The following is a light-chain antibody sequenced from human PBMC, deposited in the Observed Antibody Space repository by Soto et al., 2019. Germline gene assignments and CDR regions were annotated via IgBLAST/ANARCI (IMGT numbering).Light chain of an antibody. V-gene: IGKV3-20*01. Sequence: IVLTQSPGTLSLSPGERATLSCWASQSVRNDYLAWYQQKPGQAPRLLIYGVSARATGIPDRFSGSGSGTDFTLTISRLEPEDFAVYYCQQYGTSSYTFGQGTKLGIK. J-gene: IGKJ2*01. CDR3: QQYGTSSYT. CDR2: GVS. CDR1: QSVRNDY.